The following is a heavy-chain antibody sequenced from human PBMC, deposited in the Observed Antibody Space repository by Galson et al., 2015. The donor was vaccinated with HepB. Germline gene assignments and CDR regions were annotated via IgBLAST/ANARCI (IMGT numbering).Heavy chain of an antibody. CDR1: GYIFSSHA. J-gene: IGHJ3*02. V-gene: IGHV3-23*01. CDR3: AKDLGVGVTGENVFDI. D-gene: IGHD1-26*01. Sequence: SLRLSCAASGYIFSSHAMSWVRQAPGKGLEWVSGISGSGGRTYYADSVKGRFTISRDNSKSTLYLQMNNLRAEDTAVYYCAKDLGVGVTGENVFDIWGQGTMVTVSS. CDR2: ISGSGGRT.